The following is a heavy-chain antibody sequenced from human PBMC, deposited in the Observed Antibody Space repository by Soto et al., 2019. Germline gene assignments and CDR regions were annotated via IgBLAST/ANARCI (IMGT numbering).Heavy chain of an antibody. J-gene: IGHJ5*02. CDR1: GFTFSSYG. D-gene: IGHD1-26*01. CDR2: ISYDGSNK. Sequence: GGSLRLSCAASGFTFSSYGMHWVRQAPGKGLEWVAVISYDGSNKYYADSVKGRFTISRDNSKNTLYLQMNSLRAEDTAVYYCAKDWRSSLWELIHPWGQGTLVTVSS. CDR3: AKDWRSSLWELIHP. V-gene: IGHV3-30*18.